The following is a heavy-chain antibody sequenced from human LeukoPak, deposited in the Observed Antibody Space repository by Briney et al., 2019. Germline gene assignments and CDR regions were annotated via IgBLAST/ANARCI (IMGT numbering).Heavy chain of an antibody. V-gene: IGHV3-30*04. CDR3: ARDLSGSGSYYNGFDL. CDR2: ISYDGSNK. J-gene: IGHJ5*02. D-gene: IGHD3-10*01. Sequence: QTGRSLRLSCAPAGFTLSSYAMHWVRQAPGKGLEWVAVISYDGSNKYYADSVKGRFTISRDNSKNTLYLQMNSLRAEDTAVYYCARDLSGSGSYYNGFDLWGQGTLVTVSS. CDR1: GFTLSSYA.